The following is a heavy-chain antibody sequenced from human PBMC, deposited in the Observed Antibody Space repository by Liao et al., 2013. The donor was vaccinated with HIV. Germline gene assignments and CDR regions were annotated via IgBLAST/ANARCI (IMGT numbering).Heavy chain of an antibody. J-gene: IGHJ6*03. D-gene: IGHD1-26*01. CDR2: INHSETT. CDR1: GGSFSGYH. CDR3: ARDGRELLNGLRWLNYYYYMDV. V-gene: IGHV4-34*01. Sequence: QVHLQQWGAGLLKPSETLSLTCAVYGGSFSGYHWSWIRQSPGKGLEWIGEINHSETTNYNPSLKSRVTVSLDMSKNQFSLKLSSVTAADTAVYYCARDGRELLNGLRWLNYYYYMDVWGKGTTVTVSS.